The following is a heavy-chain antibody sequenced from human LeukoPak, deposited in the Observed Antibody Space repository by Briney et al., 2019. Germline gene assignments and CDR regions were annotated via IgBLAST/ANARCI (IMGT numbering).Heavy chain of an antibody. J-gene: IGHJ5*02. D-gene: IGHD6-19*01. CDR1: GFTFTSDA. V-gene: IGHV3-23*01. CDR2: TVSRGTT. Sequence: GGSLRLSCVASGFTFTSDAMNWVRQALGQGLEWVSSTVSRGTTQYADSVKGRFTVSRDTSKNTLYLQMNSLRADDTAVYYCAKCSTSAYTTGWCNWIDPWGQGTLVTVSS. CDR3: AKCSTSAYTTGWCNWIDP.